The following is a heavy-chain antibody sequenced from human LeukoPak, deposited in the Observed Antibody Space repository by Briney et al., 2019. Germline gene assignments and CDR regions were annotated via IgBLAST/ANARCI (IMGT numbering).Heavy chain of an antibody. CDR3: SRGPLQTIPTSKIVVYYYTFDY. Sequence: GGSLRLSCAASGFTFDDYGMSWVRQAPGKGLEWVSGINWNGGSTGYADSVKGRFTISRDNAKNSLYLQMNSLRAEDTALYYCSRGPLQTIPTSKIVVYYYTFDYWGQGTLVTVSS. D-gene: IGHD3-22*01. CDR1: GFTFDDYG. CDR2: INWNGGST. J-gene: IGHJ4*02. V-gene: IGHV3-20*04.